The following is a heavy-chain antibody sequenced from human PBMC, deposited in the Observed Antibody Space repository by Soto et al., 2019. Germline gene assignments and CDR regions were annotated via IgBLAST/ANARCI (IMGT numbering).Heavy chain of an antibody. CDR3: ARDREDIVVVPAKALARYYYGMDV. CDR1: GFTFSSYA. Sequence: GGSLRLSCAASGFTFSSYAMHWVRQATGKGLEWVAVISYDGSNKYYADSVKGRFTISRDNSKNTLYLQMNSLRAEDTAVYYCARDREDIVVVPAKALARYYYGMDVWGQGTTVTVSS. V-gene: IGHV3-30-3*01. D-gene: IGHD2-2*01. J-gene: IGHJ6*02. CDR2: ISYDGSNK.